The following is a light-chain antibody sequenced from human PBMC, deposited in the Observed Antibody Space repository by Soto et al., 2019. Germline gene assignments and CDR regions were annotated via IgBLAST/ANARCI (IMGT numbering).Light chain of an antibody. CDR3: QQTYSVPWT. CDR2: AAS. CDR1: QDISNY. V-gene: IGKV1-39*01. Sequence: DIQMTQSPSSLSAAVGDRVTISCQASQDISNYLNWYQQKPGKAPKLLISAASSLQSGVPSRFNGSRSGTDFTLTISSLQPEDFATYYCQQTYSVPWTFGQGTKVDIK. J-gene: IGKJ1*01.